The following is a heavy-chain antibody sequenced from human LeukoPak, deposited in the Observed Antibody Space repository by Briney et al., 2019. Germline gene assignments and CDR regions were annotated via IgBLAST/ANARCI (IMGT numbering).Heavy chain of an antibody. Sequence: SETLSLTCTVSGYSISSGYYWGWTRQPPGKGLEWIGSIYHSGSTYYNPSLKSRVTISVDTSKNQFSLKLSSVTAADTAVYYCARDLSYYYYMDVWGKGTTVTVPS. J-gene: IGHJ6*03. CDR1: GYSISSGYY. V-gene: IGHV4-38-2*02. CDR2: IYHSGST. CDR3: ARDLSYYYYMDV.